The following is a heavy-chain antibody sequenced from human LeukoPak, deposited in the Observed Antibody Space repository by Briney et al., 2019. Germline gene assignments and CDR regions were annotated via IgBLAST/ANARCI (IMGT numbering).Heavy chain of an antibody. CDR1: GFTFSSYS. Sequence: GGTLRLSCAASGFTFSSYSMNWVRQAPGKGLEWVSSISSSSSYIYYADSVKGRFTISRDNAKNSLYLQMNSLRVDDTAAYYCATISGSFEYLDFWGQGTLVTVSS. CDR3: ATISGSFEYLDF. D-gene: IGHD1-26*01. CDR2: ISSSSSYI. V-gene: IGHV3-21*04. J-gene: IGHJ4*02.